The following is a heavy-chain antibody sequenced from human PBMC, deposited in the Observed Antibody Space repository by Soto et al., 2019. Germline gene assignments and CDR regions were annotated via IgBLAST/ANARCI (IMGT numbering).Heavy chain of an antibody. V-gene: IGHV4-61*01. D-gene: IGHD4-4*01. CDR1: GGSVSRDSNF. J-gene: IGHJ4*02. CDR2: IYYSWPS. CDR3: ARGYSHYAH. Sequence: ATLSVTCPVPGGSVSRDSNFWSWIRQPPGKGLEWIGYIYYSWPSRYNPSLESRVTISIDSSKNQVSLTLTSVTAADTAVYYCARGYSHYAHWGRGTLVTVYS.